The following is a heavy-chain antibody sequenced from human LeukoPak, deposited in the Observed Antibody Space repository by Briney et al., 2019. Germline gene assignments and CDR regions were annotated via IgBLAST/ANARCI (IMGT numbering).Heavy chain of an antibody. J-gene: IGHJ4*02. CDR2: IYSSGST. CDR3: ARKEGDY. V-gene: IGHV4-4*07. Sequence: SETLSLTCTVSGASISAFQWTWFRQPAGKTLEWIGLIYSSGSTLFNPSLKTRVAMSLDLTKNQLSLRLTSPTAADTAMYYCARKEGDYWGQGTLVTV. CDR1: GASISAFQ.